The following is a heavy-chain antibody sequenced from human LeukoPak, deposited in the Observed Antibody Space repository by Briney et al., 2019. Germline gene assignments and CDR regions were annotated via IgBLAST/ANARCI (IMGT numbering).Heavy chain of an antibody. V-gene: IGHV4-38-2*02. D-gene: IGHD2-2*01. J-gene: IGHJ5*02. Sequence: PSETLSLTCTVSGYSISSGYYWGWIRQPPGKGLEWIGSIYHSGSTYYNRSLKSRVTISVDTSKNQFSLKLNSVTAADTAVYYCARLEDIVVVPAAINGFDPWGQGTLVTVSS. CDR1: GYSISSGYY. CDR3: ARLEDIVVVPAAINGFDP. CDR2: IYHSGST.